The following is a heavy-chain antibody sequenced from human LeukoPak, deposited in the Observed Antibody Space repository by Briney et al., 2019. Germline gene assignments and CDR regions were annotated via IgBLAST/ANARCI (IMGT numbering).Heavy chain of an antibody. D-gene: IGHD5-12*01. J-gene: IGHJ4*02. V-gene: IGHV3-7*01. CDR1: GFTFSSYG. CDR2: IKQDGSEK. CDR3: ANYKHGYSGSSDY. Sequence: GGSLRLSCAASGFTFSSYGMSWVRQAPGKGLEWVANIKQDGSEKYYVDSVKGRFTISRDNAKNSLYLQMNSLRAEDTAVYYCANYKHGYSGSSDYWGQGTLVTVSS.